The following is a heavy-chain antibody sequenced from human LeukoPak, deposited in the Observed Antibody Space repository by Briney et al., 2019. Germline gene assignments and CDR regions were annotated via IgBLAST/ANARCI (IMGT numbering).Heavy chain of an antibody. CDR3: AREKGSRYYDSSGYYALGYAFDI. D-gene: IGHD3-22*01. J-gene: IGHJ3*02. Sequence: SETLSLTCTVSGGSISSYYWSWIRQPPGKGLEWIGYIYYSGSTNYNPSLKSRVTISVDTSKNQFSLKLSSVTAADTAVYYCAREKGSRYYDSSGYYALGYAFDIWGQGTMVTVSS. V-gene: IGHV4-59*01. CDR1: GGSISSYY. CDR2: IYYSGST.